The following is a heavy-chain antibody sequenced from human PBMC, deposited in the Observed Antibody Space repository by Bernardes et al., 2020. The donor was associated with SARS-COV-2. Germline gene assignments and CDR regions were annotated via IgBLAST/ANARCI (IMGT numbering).Heavy chain of an antibody. D-gene: IGHD3-3*01. CDR2: IRVSTGYT. Sequence: ASVKVSCKASGYTFNNDAISWVRQAPGQGLEWMGWIRVSTGYTKYVQKFQDRVTMTTDTSTSTAYMELRSLRDDDTAVYYCAREEGNHDFWSGHWTSYGMHVWGQGTTVTVSS. J-gene: IGHJ6*02. V-gene: IGHV1-18*01. CDR1: GYTFNNDA. CDR3: AREEGNHDFWSGHWTSYGMHV.